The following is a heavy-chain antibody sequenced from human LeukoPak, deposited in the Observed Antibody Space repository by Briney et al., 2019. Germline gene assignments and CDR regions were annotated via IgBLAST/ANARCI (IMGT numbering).Heavy chain of an antibody. D-gene: IGHD3-3*01. J-gene: IGHJ6*02. Sequence: SETLSLTCTVSGGSISSGGYYWSWIRQHPGKGLEWIGYIYYSGSTNYNPSLKSRVTISVDTSKNQFSLKLSSVTAADTAVYYCARLYTTYYDFWSGYFGGVDYYYGMDVWGQGTTVTVSS. V-gene: IGHV4-61*08. CDR3: ARLYTTYYDFWSGYFGGVDYYYGMDV. CDR2: IYYSGST. CDR1: GGSISSGGYY.